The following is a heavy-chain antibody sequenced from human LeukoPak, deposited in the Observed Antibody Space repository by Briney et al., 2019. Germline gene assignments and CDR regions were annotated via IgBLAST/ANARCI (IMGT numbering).Heavy chain of an antibody. CDR1: GFTFSGYA. CDR3: ARQGSEIDY. V-gene: IGHV3-23*01. CDR2: ISGSGSST. J-gene: IGHJ4*02. Sequence: GGSLRLSCAASGFTFSGYAINWVRQAPGKGLEWVSSISGSGSSTYYADSVKGRFTISRDNSNNTLSLQMSSLRAEDTAMYYCARQGSEIDYWGQGTLVTVSS.